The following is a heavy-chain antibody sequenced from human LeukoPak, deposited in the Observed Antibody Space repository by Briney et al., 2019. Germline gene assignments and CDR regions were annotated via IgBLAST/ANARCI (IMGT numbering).Heavy chain of an antibody. V-gene: IGHV4-39*07. CDR2: IYYSGST. CDR3: ARDEPRSGSYYAPGVHY. CDR1: GGSISSSSYY. J-gene: IGHJ4*02. Sequence: SETLSLTCTVSGGSISSSSYYWGWIRQPPGKGLEWIGSIYYSGSTYYNPSLKSRVTISVDTSKNQFSLKLSSVTAADTAVYYCARDEPRSGSYYAPGVHYWGQGTLVTVSS. D-gene: IGHD1-26*01.